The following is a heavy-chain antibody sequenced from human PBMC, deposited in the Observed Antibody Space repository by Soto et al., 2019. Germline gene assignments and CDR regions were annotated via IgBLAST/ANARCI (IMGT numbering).Heavy chain of an antibody. CDR3: ARGRGRYSSGWSWFDP. CDR2: IFQSGST. V-gene: IGHV4-4*02. D-gene: IGHD6-19*01. Sequence: SETLSLTCGVSGGTIRGPDWWTWVRQPPGKGLEWIGEIFQSGSTNYTPSLESRVTISVDKSKNQFSLTLTSVTAADTAVYFCARGRGRYSSGWSWFDPWGQGILVTVSS. J-gene: IGHJ5*02. CDR1: GGTIRGPDW.